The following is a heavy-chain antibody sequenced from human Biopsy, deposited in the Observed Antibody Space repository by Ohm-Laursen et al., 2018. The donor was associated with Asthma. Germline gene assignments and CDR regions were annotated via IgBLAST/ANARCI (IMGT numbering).Heavy chain of an antibody. Sequence: SSVKVSCKASGDSFSNYAISWVRRAPGQGLEWMGGLIPVLGTPDHAQMFEGRVTITADESTSTAYMELSSLSSEDTAVYYCARGYSGSDRIVYYYSGREVWGQGTTVTVSS. CDR1: GDSFSNYA. D-gene: IGHD5-12*01. CDR2: LIPVLGTP. CDR3: ARGYSGSDRIVYYYSGREV. J-gene: IGHJ6*02. V-gene: IGHV1-69*01.